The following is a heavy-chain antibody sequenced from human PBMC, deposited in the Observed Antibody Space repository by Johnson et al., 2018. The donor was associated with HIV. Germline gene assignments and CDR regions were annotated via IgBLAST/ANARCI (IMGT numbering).Heavy chain of an antibody. V-gene: IGHV3-30*02. J-gene: IGHJ3*02. CDR3: AKDLVVTAPGAFDI. D-gene: IGHD2-21*02. CDR2: IRNDGSNK. Sequence: QVQLVESGGGVVQPGGSLRLSCAASGFTFSSYAMHWVRQAPGKGLEWLSVIRNDGSNKYYADSVKGRFTISRDNSKNTLYLQMSSLRAEDTAVYYCAKDLVVTAPGAFDIWGQGTMVTVSS. CDR1: GFTFSSYA.